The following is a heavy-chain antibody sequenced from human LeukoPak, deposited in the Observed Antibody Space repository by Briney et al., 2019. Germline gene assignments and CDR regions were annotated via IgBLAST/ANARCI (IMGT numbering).Heavy chain of an antibody. V-gene: IGHV4-39*07. CDR1: GGSISSSSYY. D-gene: IGHD3-10*01. CDR3: ARLGYYGSGSYGRLFDY. Sequence: PSETLSLTCTVSGGSISSSSYYWGWIRQPPGKGLEWIGSVSHSGSIYYNPSLKSRVTISLERSKNQFSLKLSSVTAADTALYYCARLGYYGSGSYGRLFDYWGQGTLVTVSS. J-gene: IGHJ4*02. CDR2: VSHSGSI.